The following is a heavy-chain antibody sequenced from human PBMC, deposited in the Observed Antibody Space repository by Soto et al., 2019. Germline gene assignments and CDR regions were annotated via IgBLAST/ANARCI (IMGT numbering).Heavy chain of an antibody. CDR3: AGVAPKILCAQCHHNRVDV. V-gene: IGHV3-11*06. CDR1: GFKFSDYH. Sequence: QVQLVQSGGGLVEPGGSLRLSCAASGFKFSDYHMTWIRQAQGKGLEWISYISSSGSYTTYTDSVKGRFTVSRDNAKSSLYLQMNSLRGEDTAVYYCAGVAPKILCAQCHHNRVDVWGKGNKVTFAS. D-gene: IGHD3-3*01. J-gene: IGHJ6*04. CDR2: ISSSGSYT.